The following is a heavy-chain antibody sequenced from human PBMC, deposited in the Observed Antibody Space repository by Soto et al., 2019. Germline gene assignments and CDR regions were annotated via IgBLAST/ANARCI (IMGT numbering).Heavy chain of an antibody. Sequence: SGPTLVNPTPTLTLTCTFSGFSLSTSGMCVSWIRQPPGKALEWLALIDWDDDKYYSTSLKTRLTISKDTSKNQVVLTMTNMDPVDTATYYCARGVGDLLWKARPYYFDYWGQGTLVTVSS. D-gene: IGHD3-10*01. V-gene: IGHV2-70*01. CDR1: GFSLSTSGMC. CDR2: IDWDDDK. J-gene: IGHJ4*02. CDR3: ARGVGDLLWKARPYYFDY.